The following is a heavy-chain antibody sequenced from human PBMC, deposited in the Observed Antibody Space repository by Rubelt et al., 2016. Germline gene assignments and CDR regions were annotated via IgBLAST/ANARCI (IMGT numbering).Heavy chain of an antibody. V-gene: IGHV3-74*02. J-gene: IGHJ4*02. CDR1: GFTFSSYW. D-gene: IGHD5-18*01. CDR3: ARRQLWSFLFDY. Sequence: EVQLLESGGGLVQPGGSLRLSCAASGFTFSSYWMHWVRQAPGKGLVWVSRINSDGISTTYADSVKGRFTISRDNAKNTLYLQMNSLRADDTAVYYCARRQLWSFLFDYWGQGTLVTVSS. CDR2: INSDGIST.